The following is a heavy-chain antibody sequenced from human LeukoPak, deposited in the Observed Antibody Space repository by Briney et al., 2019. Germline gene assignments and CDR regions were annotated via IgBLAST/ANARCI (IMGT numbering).Heavy chain of an antibody. CDR1: GFTFSSYS. CDR3: ARDLNAAAGTPGGVY. D-gene: IGHD6-13*01. CDR2: ISSSSSYI. J-gene: IGHJ4*02. V-gene: IGHV3-21*01. Sequence: PGGSPRLSCAASGFTFSSYSMNWVRQAAGKGLEWVSSISSSSSYIYYADSVKGRFTISRDNAKNSLYLQMNSLRAEDTAVYYCARDLNAAAGTPGGVYWGQGTLVTVSS.